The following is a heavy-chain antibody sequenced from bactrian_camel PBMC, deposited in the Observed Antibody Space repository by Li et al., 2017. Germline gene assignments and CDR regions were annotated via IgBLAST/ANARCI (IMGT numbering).Heavy chain of an antibody. J-gene: IGHJ4*01. CDR2: INNVGSIT. CDR3: ATHTGRRASCNVLSVYEDGS. V-gene: IGHV3S40*01. CDR1: GFTFRIAD. Sequence: VQLVESGGGLVQPGGSLRLSCVASGFTFRIADMSWIRQAPGKGLEWVSIINNVGSITHYASSVKGRFTISRDTAKNTIYLRMNSLKPEDTAMYYCATHTGRRASCNVLSVYEDGSWGQGTQVTVS. D-gene: IGHD6*01.